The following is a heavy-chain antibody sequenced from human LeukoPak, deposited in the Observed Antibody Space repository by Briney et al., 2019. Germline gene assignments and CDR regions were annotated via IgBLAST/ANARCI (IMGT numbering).Heavy chain of an antibody. CDR1: GGSFSGYY. V-gene: IGHV4-34*01. J-gene: IGHJ4*02. Sequence: SETLSLTCSVYGGSFSGYYWSWIRQPPAKGLERIGEINHSGSTNYNPSLKSRVTISVDTSKNQFSLKLSSVNAAETAVYYCASSKLWFGELLYDNYWGQGTLVTVSS. CDR3: ASSKLWFGELLYDNY. CDR2: INHSGST. D-gene: IGHD3-10*01.